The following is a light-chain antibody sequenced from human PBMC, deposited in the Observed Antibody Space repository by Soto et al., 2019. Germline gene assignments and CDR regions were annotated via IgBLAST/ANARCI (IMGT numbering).Light chain of an antibody. CDR3: QHYNNWPYT. J-gene: IGKJ2*01. V-gene: IGKV3-15*01. CDR2: GAS. Sequence: EIVMTQSPATLSVSPGERATLSCRASQSVSSNLAWYRHKPGQAPRLLIYGASTRATGVPARFSGSGSGTEFTLTINTLQSGDFAVYYCQHYNNWPYTFGQGTKLEIK. CDR1: QSVSSN.